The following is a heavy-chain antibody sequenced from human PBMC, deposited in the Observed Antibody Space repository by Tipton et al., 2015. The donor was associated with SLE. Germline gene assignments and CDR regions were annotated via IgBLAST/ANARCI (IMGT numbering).Heavy chain of an antibody. V-gene: IGHV4-38-2*01. D-gene: IGHD6-19*01. CDR2: IYHSGST. Sequence: TLSLTRAVSGYSISSGYYWGWIRQPPGKGLEWIGSIYHSGSTYYDPSLKSRVTISVDRSKNQFSLKLSSVTAADTAVYYCARGRRFIAVAKGFDYWGQGTLVTVSS. CDR3: ARGRRFIAVAKGFDY. J-gene: IGHJ4*02. CDR1: GYSISSGYY.